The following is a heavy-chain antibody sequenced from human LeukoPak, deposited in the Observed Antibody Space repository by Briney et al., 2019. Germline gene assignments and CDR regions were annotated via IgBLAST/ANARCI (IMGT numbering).Heavy chain of an antibody. J-gene: IGHJ4*02. D-gene: IGHD6-19*01. V-gene: IGHV1-2*06. CDR2: IDPNSGDT. CDR1: RYTFSGYY. CDR3: ARGEQWLVRY. Sequence: ASVKVSCKTFRYTFSGYYIHWVRQAPGQGLEWMGRIDPNSGDTNYAQKFQGRVTMTRDTSINTVYMQLRSDDTAVYYCARGEQWLVRYWGQGTLVTVSS.